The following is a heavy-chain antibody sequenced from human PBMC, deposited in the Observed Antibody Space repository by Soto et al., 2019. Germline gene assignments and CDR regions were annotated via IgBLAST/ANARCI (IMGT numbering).Heavy chain of an antibody. Sequence: SETLSLTCTVSGGSISSYYWSWIRQPPGKGLKWIRYIYYSGSTNYNPSLKSRVTISVDTSKNQFSLKLSSVTAADTAVYYCASHAVDVSYFDRSGYYPRTFDPWGQGTLVTVSS. CDR1: GGSISSYY. CDR3: ASHAVDVSYFDRSGYYPRTFDP. V-gene: IGHV4-59*08. D-gene: IGHD3-22*01. CDR2: IYYSGST. J-gene: IGHJ5*02.